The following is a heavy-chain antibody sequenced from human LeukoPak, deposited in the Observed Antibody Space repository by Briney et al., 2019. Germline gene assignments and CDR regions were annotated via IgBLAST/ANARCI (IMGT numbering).Heavy chain of an antibody. CDR1: GFTFSSYG. CDR2: ISSSSSYI. Sequence: GGSLRLSCAASGFTFSSYGMSWVRQAPGKGLEWVSSISSSSSYIYYADSVKGRFTISRDNAKNSLYLQMNSLRAEDTAVYYCARESGYFDWLSSHYYYYYYMDVWGKGTTVTISS. D-gene: IGHD3-9*01. J-gene: IGHJ6*03. CDR3: ARESGYFDWLSSHYYYYYYMDV. V-gene: IGHV3-21*01.